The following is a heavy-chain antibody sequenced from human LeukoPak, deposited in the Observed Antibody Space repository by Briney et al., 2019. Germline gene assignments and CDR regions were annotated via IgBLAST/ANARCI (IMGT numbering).Heavy chain of an antibody. CDR1: GFTFSSYA. CDR3: AKAPIVVPAAYFDY. CDR2: ISGSGGST. J-gene: IGHJ4*02. D-gene: IGHD2-2*01. V-gene: IGHV3-23*01. Sequence: PGGSLRLSCAASGFTFSSYAMSWVRQAPGRGLEWVSAISGSGGSTYYADSVKGRFTISRDNSKNTLYLQMNSLRAEDTAVYYCAKAPIVVPAAYFDYWGQGTLVTVSS.